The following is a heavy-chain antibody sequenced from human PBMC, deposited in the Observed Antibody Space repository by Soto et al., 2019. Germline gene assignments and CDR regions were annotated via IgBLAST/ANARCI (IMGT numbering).Heavy chain of an antibody. CDR1: GFSFSNAW. J-gene: IGHJ6*02. CDR2: IKRKIDGEAT. V-gene: IGHV3-15*07. D-gene: IGHD2-15*01. Sequence: EVQLVESGGGLVKPGGSLRLSCAGSGFSFSNAWMNWVRQAPGKGLEWVGRIKRKIDGEATDYAAPVKGRFTVSRDDSTSALYLHMNRLKGDDTAVYYCTTGSVEGVWGQGTTVTVSS. CDR3: TTGSVEGV.